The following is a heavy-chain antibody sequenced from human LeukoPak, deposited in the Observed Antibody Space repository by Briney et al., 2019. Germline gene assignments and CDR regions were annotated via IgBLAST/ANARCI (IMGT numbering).Heavy chain of an antibody. D-gene: IGHD2-15*01. V-gene: IGHV3-23*01. CDR3: ARGCSGGSCYEDFDY. Sequence: GGSLRLSCAASGFTFSSYAMSWVRQAPGKGLEWVSAISGSGGSTYYADSVKGRFTISRDNSKNTLYLQMNSLRAEDTAVYYCARGCSGGSCYEDFDYWGQGTLVTVSS. CDR1: GFTFSSYA. J-gene: IGHJ4*02. CDR2: ISGSGGST.